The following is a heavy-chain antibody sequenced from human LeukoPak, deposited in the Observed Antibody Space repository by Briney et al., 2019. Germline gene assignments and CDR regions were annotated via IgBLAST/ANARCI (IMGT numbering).Heavy chain of an antibody. V-gene: IGHV1-2*02. CDR3: ARVGHYYDSSGYYLYDAFDI. Sequence: ASVKVSCKASGYTFTGYYMHWVRQAPGQGLEWMGWINPNSGGTKYAQKFQGRVTMTRDTSISTAYIELSRLRSDDTAVYYCARVGHYYDSSGYYLYDAFDIWGQGTMVIVSS. CDR2: INPNSGGT. J-gene: IGHJ3*02. CDR1: GYTFTGYY. D-gene: IGHD3-22*01.